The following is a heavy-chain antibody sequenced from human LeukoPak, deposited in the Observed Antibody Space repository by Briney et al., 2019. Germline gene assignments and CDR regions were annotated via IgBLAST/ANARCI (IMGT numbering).Heavy chain of an antibody. CDR3: ARRGYSGSLRPWYFDL. V-gene: IGHV1-24*01. Sequence: ASVKVSCKVSGYTLTELSMHWVRQAPGKGLEWMGGFDPEDGETIYAQKFQGRVTMTEDTSTDTAYMELSSLRSEDTAVYYCARRGYSGSLRPWYFDLWGRGTLVTVSS. CDR2: FDPEDGET. CDR1: GYTLTELS. D-gene: IGHD1-26*01. J-gene: IGHJ2*01.